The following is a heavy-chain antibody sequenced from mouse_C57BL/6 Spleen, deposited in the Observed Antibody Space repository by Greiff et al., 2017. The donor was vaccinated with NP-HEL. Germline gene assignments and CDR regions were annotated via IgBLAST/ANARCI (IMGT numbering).Heavy chain of an antibody. Sequence: EVQLQQSGPVLVKPGASVKMSCKASGYTFTDYYMNWVKQSHGKSLEWIGVINPYNGGTSYNQKFKGKATLTVDKSSSTAYMELNSLTSEDSAVYYCARGEEDGPGFDAYWGQGTLVTVSA. J-gene: IGHJ3*01. CDR2: INPYNGGT. CDR1: GYTFTDYY. CDR3: ARGEEDGPGFDAY. V-gene: IGHV1-19*01. D-gene: IGHD2-2*01.